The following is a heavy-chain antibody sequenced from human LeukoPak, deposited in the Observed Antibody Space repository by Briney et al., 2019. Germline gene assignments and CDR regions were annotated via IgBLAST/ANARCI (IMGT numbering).Heavy chain of an antibody. CDR2: INHSGST. V-gene: IGHV4-34*01. D-gene: IGHD6-13*01. CDR1: GGSFSGYY. CDR3: ARDSSSLYYFDY. Sequence: SETLSLTCAVYGGSFSGYYWSWIRQPPGKGLEWIGEINHSGSTNYNPSLKSRVTISVGTSKNQFSLKLSSVTAADTAVYYCARDSSSLYYFDYWGQGTLVTVSS. J-gene: IGHJ4*02.